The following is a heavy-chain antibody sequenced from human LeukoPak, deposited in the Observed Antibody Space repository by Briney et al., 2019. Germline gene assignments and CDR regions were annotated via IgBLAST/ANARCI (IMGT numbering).Heavy chain of an antibody. J-gene: IGHJ5*02. V-gene: IGHV4-4*07. CDR1: GGSISSYY. Sequence: SETLSLTCTVSGGSISSYYWSWIPQPAGQGLEGIRRIYTSRSTNYNTSLKSRITMSEDMSKKQFSLLLSSVTAAEPVLYYCARTGVSYYWFDPWGQGTLVTVSS. CDR2: IYTSRST. D-gene: IGHD1-26*01. CDR3: ARTGVSYYWFDP.